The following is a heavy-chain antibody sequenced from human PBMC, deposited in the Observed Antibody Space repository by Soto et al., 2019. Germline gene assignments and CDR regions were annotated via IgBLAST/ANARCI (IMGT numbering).Heavy chain of an antibody. CDR1: GFTVSSNY. Sequence: GGSLRLSCAASGFTVSSNYMSWVRQAPGKGLEWVSVIYSGDTTSYADSVKGRFTISRDNSKNTLYLQMNSLRAEDTAVYYCARHGYNYGGGYFDYWGQGTLVTVSS. CDR3: ARHGYNYGGGYFDY. J-gene: IGHJ4*02. CDR2: IYSGDTT. D-gene: IGHD5-18*01. V-gene: IGHV3-66*04.